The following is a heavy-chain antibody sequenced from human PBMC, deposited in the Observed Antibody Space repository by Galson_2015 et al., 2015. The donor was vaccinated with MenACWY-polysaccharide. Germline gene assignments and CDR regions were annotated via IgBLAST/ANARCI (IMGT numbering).Heavy chain of an antibody. CDR1: GFSFNTYW. CDR3: TKAGTKSGSGSSCYFNWFDP. D-gene: IGHD2-15*01. Sequence: SLRLSCAASGFSFNTYWMHWVRHAPGKGLVWVSRINADGSATGYADSVRGRFTISRDNAKNTLYLEMNSLRAEDTAVYYCTKAGTKSGSGSSCYFNWFDPWGQGTLVTASS. CDR2: INADGSAT. V-gene: IGHV3-74*01. J-gene: IGHJ5*02.